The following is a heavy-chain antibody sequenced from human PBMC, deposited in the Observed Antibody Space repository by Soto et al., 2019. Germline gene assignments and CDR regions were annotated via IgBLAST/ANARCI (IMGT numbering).Heavy chain of an antibody. CDR1: CGSFSGSY. D-gene: IGHD6-13*01. CDR3: ARTGIADGMDV. J-gene: IGHJ6*02. CDR2: INHSGST. Sequence: SETLSLTCAIHCGSFSGSYWSWICQPPGKGLEWIGEINHSGSTNYNPSLKSRVTISVDTSKNQFSLKLSSVTAADTAVYYCARTGIADGMDVWGQGTTVT. V-gene: IGHV4-34*01.